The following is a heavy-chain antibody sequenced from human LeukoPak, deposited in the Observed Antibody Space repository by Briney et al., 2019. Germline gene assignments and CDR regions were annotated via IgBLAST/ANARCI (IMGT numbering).Heavy chain of an antibody. CDR2: INHSGST. J-gene: IGHJ5*02. Sequence: PSETLSLTCAVYGGSFSGYYWSWIRQPPGKGLEWIGEINHSGSTNYNPSLKSRVTISVDTSKNQFSLKLNSVTAADTAVYYCARRDTNLGVDPWGQGTLVTVS. CDR3: ARRDTNLGVDP. CDR1: GGSFSGYY. D-gene: IGHD3-16*01. V-gene: IGHV4-34*01.